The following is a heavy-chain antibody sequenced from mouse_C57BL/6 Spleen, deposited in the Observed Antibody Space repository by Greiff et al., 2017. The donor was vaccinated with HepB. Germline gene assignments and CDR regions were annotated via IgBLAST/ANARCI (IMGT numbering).Heavy chain of an antibody. V-gene: IGHV14-4*01. Sequence: VQLQQSGAELVRPGASVKLSCTASGFNIKDDYMHWVKQRPEQGLEWIGWIDPENGDTKYASKFQGKATITADTSSNTAYLQLSSLTSEDTAVYYCTTGKDGNAMDYWGQGTSVTVSS. J-gene: IGHJ4*01. CDR2: IDPENGDT. CDR3: TTGKDGNAMDY. CDR1: GFNIKDDY.